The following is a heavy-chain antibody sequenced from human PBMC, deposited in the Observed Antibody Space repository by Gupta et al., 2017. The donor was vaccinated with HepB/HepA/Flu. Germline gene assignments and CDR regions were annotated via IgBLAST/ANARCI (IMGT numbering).Heavy chain of an antibody. J-gene: IGHJ4*02. V-gene: IGHV2-5*02. Sequence: QNTLKDSGTTLVKPTQTLTLTFTFYGFSVSTSGEGVGWVRQTPGKALEWLALMYWDDDKRFSPYLKSRLTIAKDSSKNQVVLTVANMDPTDTATYFCSHTLASSLAFYHWGEGTRVTVSS. CDR3: SHTLASSLAFYH. D-gene: IGHD6-13*01. CDR2: MYWDDDK. CDR1: GFSVSTSGEG.